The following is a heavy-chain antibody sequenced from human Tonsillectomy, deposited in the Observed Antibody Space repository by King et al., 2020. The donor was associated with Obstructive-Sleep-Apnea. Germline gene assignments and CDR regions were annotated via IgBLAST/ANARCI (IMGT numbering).Heavy chain of an antibody. D-gene: IGHD1-26*01. CDR3: ARGEVGAATNYYYYDLDV. J-gene: IGHJ6*02. V-gene: IGHV4-34*01. CDR1: GGSFSGYY. CDR2: VNHGGST. Sequence: VQLQQWGAGLLKPSETLSLTSAVYGGSFSGYYWTWIRQPPGKGLEWIGEVNHGGSTNYNPSIKSRVTISVDTSKNQLSLKGSSVTAADTAVYYCARGEVGAATNYYYYDLDVWGQGTTVTVSS.